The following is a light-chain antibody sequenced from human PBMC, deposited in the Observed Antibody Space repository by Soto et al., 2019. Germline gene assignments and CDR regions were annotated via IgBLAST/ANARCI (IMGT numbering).Light chain of an antibody. CDR3: NAFAGSTGYV. CDR2: SYN. J-gene: IGLJ1*01. Sequence: QSVLTQPPSASGTPGQRVTISCSGTNSNIGSNFVYWYQHLPGTTPKLLVFSYNQRPSGVPDRFSGSKSGSSASLAISGLRSEDEADYYCNAFAGSTGYVFGTGTKLTVL. CDR1: NSNIGSNF. V-gene: IGLV1-47*02.